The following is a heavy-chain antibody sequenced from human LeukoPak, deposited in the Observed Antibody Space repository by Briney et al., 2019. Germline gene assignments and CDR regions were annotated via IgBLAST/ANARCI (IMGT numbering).Heavy chain of an antibody. J-gene: IGHJ4*02. Sequence: PSETLSLTCTVSGGSINNYYWSWIRQPPGKGLEWIGYIHYSGSTNYNPSLKSRAIISVDTSKSQFSLKLSSVTAADTAIYYCARGYSSSWYYFDYWGQGTLVTVSS. CDR1: GGSINNYY. D-gene: IGHD6-13*01. CDR3: ARGYSSSWYYFDY. CDR2: IHYSGST. V-gene: IGHV4-59*08.